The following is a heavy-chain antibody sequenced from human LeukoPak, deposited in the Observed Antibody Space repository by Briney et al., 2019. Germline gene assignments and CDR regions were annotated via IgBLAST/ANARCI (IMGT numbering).Heavy chain of an antibody. CDR3: ARVAGYYDSSGYYYGNWFDP. CDR1: GGSISSSSYY. Sequence: PSETLSLTCTVSGGSISSSSYYWGWIRQPPGKGLEWIGSIYYSGSTYYNPSLKSRVTISVDTSKNQFSLKLSSVTAADTAVYYCARVAGYYDSSGYYYGNWFDPWGQGTLVTVSS. V-gene: IGHV4-39*07. J-gene: IGHJ5*02. D-gene: IGHD3-22*01. CDR2: IYYSGST.